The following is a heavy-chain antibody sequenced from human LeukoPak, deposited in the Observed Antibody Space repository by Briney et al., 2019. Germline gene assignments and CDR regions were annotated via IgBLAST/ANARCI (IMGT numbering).Heavy chain of an antibody. CDR1: GFTFSSSA. CDR3: AKGSEYGDYGFDY. D-gene: IGHD4-17*01. CDR2: ISASGGST. V-gene: IGHV3-23*01. J-gene: IGHJ4*02. Sequence: GGSLRLSCAASGFTFSSSAMSWVRQVPGKGLEWVSGISASGGSTYHADSVRGRFTISRDNSKNTLYVQMNSLRAEDTAVYYCAKGSEYGDYGFDYWGQGTLVTVSS.